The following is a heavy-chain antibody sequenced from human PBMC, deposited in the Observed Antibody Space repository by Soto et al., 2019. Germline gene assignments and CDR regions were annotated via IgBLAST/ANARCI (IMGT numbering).Heavy chain of an antibody. CDR1: GVTFGSYA. D-gene: IGHD2-15*01. Sequence: GGFLRLSCAASGVTFGSYAMSWVRQAPGKGLEWVSAISGSDDNTYYADPVKGRFTISRDNSKNTLYLQMNILRAEDTAVYYCAKDAGYCSGGTCYQIFDYWGQGTLVTVSS. V-gene: IGHV3-23*01. CDR2: ISGSDDNT. CDR3: AKDAGYCSGGTCYQIFDY. J-gene: IGHJ4*02.